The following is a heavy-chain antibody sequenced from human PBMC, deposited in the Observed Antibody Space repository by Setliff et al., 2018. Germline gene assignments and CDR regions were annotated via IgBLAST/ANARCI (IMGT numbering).Heavy chain of an antibody. V-gene: IGHV3-23*01. J-gene: IGHJ3*02. CDR1: GFTFSSYS. CDR3: ANIDYDSSGYYYVGGVAFDI. D-gene: IGHD3-22*01. CDR2: ISGSGGRA. Sequence: GGSLRLSCAASGFTFSSYSMNWVRQAPGKGLEWVSYISGSGGRADYADSVKGRFTISRDNSKNTLYLQMNSLRAEDTAVYYCANIDYDSSGYYYVGGVAFDIWGQGTMVTVSS.